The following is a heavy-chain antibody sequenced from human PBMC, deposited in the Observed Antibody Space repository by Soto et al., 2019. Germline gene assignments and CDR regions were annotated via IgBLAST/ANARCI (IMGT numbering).Heavy chain of an antibody. V-gene: IGHV3-21*01. CDR3: ASKEDSSGWPFDY. CDR1: GFTFSSYS. Sequence: PGGSLRLSCAASGFTFSSYSMNWVRQAPGKGLEWVSSISSSSSYIYYADSVKGRFTISRDNAKNSLYLQMNSLRAEDTAVYYCASKEDSSGWPFDYWGQGTLATVSS. CDR2: ISSSSSYI. D-gene: IGHD6-19*01. J-gene: IGHJ4*02.